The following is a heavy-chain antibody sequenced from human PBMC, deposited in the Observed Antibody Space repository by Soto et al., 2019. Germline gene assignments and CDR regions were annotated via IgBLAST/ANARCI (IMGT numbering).Heavy chain of an antibody. Sequence: SETLSLTCAVYGGSFSGYYWSWIRQPPGKGLEWIGEINHSGSTNYNPSLKSRVTISVDTSKTQFSLKLSSVTAADTAVYYCARGPRRPIAVAGKDDVYYFDYWGQGTLVTVSS. CDR3: ARGPRRPIAVAGKDDVYYFDY. CDR2: INHSGST. J-gene: IGHJ4*02. CDR1: GGSFSGYY. V-gene: IGHV4-34*01. D-gene: IGHD6-19*01.